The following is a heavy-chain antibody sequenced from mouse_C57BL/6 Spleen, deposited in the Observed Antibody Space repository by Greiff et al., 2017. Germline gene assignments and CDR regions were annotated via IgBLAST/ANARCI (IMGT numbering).Heavy chain of an antibody. CDR2: FYPGSGSI. V-gene: IGHV1-62-2*01. CDR3: ARHEGRSPIYYDYEEDPFAY. CDR1: GYTFTEYT. D-gene: IGHD2-4*01. J-gene: IGHJ3*01. Sequence: QVQLQQSGAELVKPGASVKLSCKASGYTFTEYTIHWVKQRSGQGLEWIGWFYPGSGSIKYNEKFKDKATLTADKSSSTVYMELSRLTSEDSAVYFCARHEGRSPIYYDYEEDPFAYWGQGTLVTVSA.